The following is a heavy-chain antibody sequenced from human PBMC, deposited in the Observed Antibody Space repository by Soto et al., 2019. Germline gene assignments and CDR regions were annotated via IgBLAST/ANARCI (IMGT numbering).Heavy chain of an antibody. CDR1: GFTFSNYG. D-gene: IGHD4-17*01. V-gene: IGHV3-30*18. J-gene: IGHJ5*02. CDR3: AKDHLPTTVTTPWFDP. CDR2: ISSDGSNK. Sequence: QVQLVGSGGGVVQPGRSLRLSCAASGFTFSNYGMHWVRQAPGKGLEWVAVISSDGSNKYYADSVKGRFTISRDNSKNPLYLLMDSLTPEDSAVYYCAKDHLPTTVTTPWFDPWGQGTLVTVSS.